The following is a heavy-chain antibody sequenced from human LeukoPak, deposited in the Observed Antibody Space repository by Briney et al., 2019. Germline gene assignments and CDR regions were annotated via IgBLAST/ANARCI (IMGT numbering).Heavy chain of an antibody. D-gene: IGHD3-10*01. CDR1: GFTFSTSA. CDR3: AKLFYSSGMYHFDY. V-gene: IGHV3-23*01. J-gene: IGHJ4*02. Sequence: GGSLRLSCAASGFTFSTSAMSWVRQAPGKGLAWVSTISGSGGGTYYADSVKGRFTISRDNSKNTLYLQMNSLRAEDTAVFYRAKLFYSSGMYHFDYWGQGTLVTVSS. CDR2: ISGSGGGT.